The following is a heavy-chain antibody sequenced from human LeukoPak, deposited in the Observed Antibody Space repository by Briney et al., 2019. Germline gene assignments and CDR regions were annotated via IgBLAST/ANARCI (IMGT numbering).Heavy chain of an antibody. J-gene: IGHJ4*02. CDR3: ARADGGYCSSTRCPTRFDY. CDR2: ISYDGSDK. Sequence: GGSLRLSCAASGFTLSSYAMSWVRQAPGKGLEWVAVISYDGSDKYYADSVKGRFTISRDNSKNTLCLQMSSLRAEDTAVYYCARADGGYCSSTRCPTRFDYWGQGTLVTVSS. D-gene: IGHD2-2*01. V-gene: IGHV3-30-3*01. CDR1: GFTLSSYA.